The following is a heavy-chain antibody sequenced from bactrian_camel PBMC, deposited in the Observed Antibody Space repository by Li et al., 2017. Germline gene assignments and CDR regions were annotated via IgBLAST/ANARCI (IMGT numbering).Heavy chain of an antibody. J-gene: IGHJ4*01. V-gene: IGHV3S1*01. CDR1: GFTFSTYY. Sequence: VQLVESGGGLVQPGGSLRLSCAASGFTFSTYYMSWVREAPGKGLEWVSRIGIEAGTVYDNDSLKGRFTISRDNAKNTVYLQLNRLKTEDTAMYYCAKGLRYADYVPGECDYWGQGTQVTVS. CDR2: IGIEAGTV. D-gene: IGHD5*01. CDR3: AKGLRYADYVPGECDY.